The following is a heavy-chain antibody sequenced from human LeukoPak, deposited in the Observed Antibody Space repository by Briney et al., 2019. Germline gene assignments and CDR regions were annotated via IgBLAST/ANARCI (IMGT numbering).Heavy chain of an antibody. D-gene: IGHD1-7*01. V-gene: IGHV3-66*01. Sequence: GGSLRLSCAASGFTVSSNYMSWVRQAPGKGLEWVSVIYSGGSTYYADSVKGRFTISRDNSKNTLYLQMNSLRAEDTAVYYCAIDRNWNYLGLFDYWGQGTLVTVSS. CDR1: GFTVSSNY. CDR2: IYSGGST. J-gene: IGHJ4*02. CDR3: AIDRNWNYLGLFDY.